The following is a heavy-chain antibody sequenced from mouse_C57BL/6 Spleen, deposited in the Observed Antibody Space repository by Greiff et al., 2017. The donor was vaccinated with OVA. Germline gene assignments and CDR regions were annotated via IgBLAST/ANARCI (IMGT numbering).Heavy chain of an antibody. CDR1: GYSITSGYD. CDR3: ARAPYYGSSWYFDV. D-gene: IGHD1-1*01. J-gene: IGHJ1*03. CDR2: ISYSGST. Sequence: EVKLMESGPGMVKPSQSLSLTCTVTGYSITSGYDWHWIRHFPGNKLEWMGYISYSGSTNYNPSLKSRISITHDTSKNHFFLKLNSVTTEDTATYDGARAPYYGSSWYFDVWGTGTTVTVSS. V-gene: IGHV3-1*01.